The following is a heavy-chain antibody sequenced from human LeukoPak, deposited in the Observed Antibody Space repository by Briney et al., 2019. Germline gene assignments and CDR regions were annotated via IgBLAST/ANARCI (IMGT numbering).Heavy chain of an antibody. CDR2: IYTSGST. J-gene: IGHJ4*02. D-gene: IGHD4-17*01. V-gene: IGHV4-4*07. Sequence: SETLSLTCTVSGSSISSYYWSWIRQPAGKGLEWIGRIYTSGSTNYNPSLKSRVTMSVDTSKNQFSLKLSSATAADTAVYYCASYGDYYFDYWGQGTLVTVSS. CDR3: ASYGDYYFDY. CDR1: GSSISSYY.